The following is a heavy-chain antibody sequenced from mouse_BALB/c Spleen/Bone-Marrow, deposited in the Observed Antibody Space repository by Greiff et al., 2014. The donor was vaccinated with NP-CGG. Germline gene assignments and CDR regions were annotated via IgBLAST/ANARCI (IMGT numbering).Heavy chain of an antibody. CDR2: ISHSGGTT. J-gene: IGHJ4*01. CDR3: TRHGGYYPYYYAMDY. V-gene: IGHV5-12-1*01. CDR1: GFAFSSYD. Sequence: EVKLVESGGGLVKPGGSLKLSCAASGFAFSSYDMSWVRQTPEKRLEWVAYISHSGGTTYYSDTVKGRFTISRDNAKNTLYQQMSSLKSEDTAIYYCTRHGGYYPYYYAMDYWGQGTSVTVSS. D-gene: IGHD2-3*01.